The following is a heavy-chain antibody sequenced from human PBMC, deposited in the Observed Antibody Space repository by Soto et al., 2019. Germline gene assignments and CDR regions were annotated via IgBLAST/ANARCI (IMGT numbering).Heavy chain of an antibody. CDR2: VTADGGT. J-gene: IGHJ3*02. D-gene: IGHD2-15*01. CDR1: GFTVSSHA. V-gene: IGHV3-23*01. Sequence: EVQVLESGGGLVQPGGSLRLSCEGSGFTVSSHAMTWIRQAPGKGPEWVSTVTADGGTYYADSVTGRFAMSRDTSENPLYLQMNSLGAEDTAAYYCAPHVSCSGGSCQYDAFAIRGQGTMVTVSS. CDR3: APHVSCSGGSCQYDAFAI.